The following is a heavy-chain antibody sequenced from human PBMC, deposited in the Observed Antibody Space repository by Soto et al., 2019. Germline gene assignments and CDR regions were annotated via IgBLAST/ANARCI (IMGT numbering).Heavy chain of an antibody. V-gene: IGHV1-69*01. J-gene: IGHJ4*02. Sequence: QVQLVQSGAEVKKPGSSVKVSCKASGGTFSSYAISWVRQAPGQGLEWMGGIIPIFGTANYAQKFQGRVTSTADESTSTAYMELSSLRSEDTAVYYCASERATAGTSPFFDYWGQGTLVTVSS. CDR1: GGTFSSYA. D-gene: IGHD6-13*01. CDR2: IIPIFGTA. CDR3: ASERATAGTSPFFDY.